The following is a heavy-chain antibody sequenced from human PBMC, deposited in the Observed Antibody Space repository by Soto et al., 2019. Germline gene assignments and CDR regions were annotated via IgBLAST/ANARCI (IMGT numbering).Heavy chain of an antibody. V-gene: IGHV3-21*01. Sequence: GALRLSCAASGFTFSSYSMNWVRQAPGKGLEWVSSISSGGSYIFYADSVKGRLTISRDNAKSSLYLQMNSLRAEDTAVYYCARDPSSISGTKSFDYWGQGTLVTVSS. CDR1: GFTFSSYS. CDR3: ARDPSSISGTKSFDY. CDR2: ISSGGSYI. J-gene: IGHJ4*02. D-gene: IGHD1-7*01.